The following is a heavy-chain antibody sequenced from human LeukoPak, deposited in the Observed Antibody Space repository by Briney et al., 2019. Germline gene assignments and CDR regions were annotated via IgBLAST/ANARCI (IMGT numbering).Heavy chain of an antibody. CDR1: GGSISSSSYY. J-gene: IGHJ5*02. CDR3: ARPKLYDSSVYNWFDP. CDR2: IYYSGST. V-gene: IGHV4-39*07. D-gene: IGHD3-22*01. Sequence: PSETLSLTCTVSGGSISSSSYYWGWIRQPPGKGLEWIGSIYYSGSTYYNPSLKSRVTISVDTSKNQFSLKLSSVTAADTAVYYCARPKLYDSSVYNWFDPWGQGTLVTVSS.